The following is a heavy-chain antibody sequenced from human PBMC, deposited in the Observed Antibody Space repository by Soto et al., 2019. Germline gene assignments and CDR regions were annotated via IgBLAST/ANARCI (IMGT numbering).Heavy chain of an antibody. CDR1: GYTFTSYD. J-gene: IGHJ6*03. V-gene: IGHV1-8*01. D-gene: IGHD2-15*01. CDR3: ARGLVVAGYYYYYYMDV. Sequence: GASVKVSCKASGYTFTSYDINWVRQATGQGLEWMGWMNPNSGNTGYAQKFQGRVTMTRNTSISTAYMELSSLRSEDTAVYYCARGLVVAGYYYYYYMDVWGKGTTVTVSS. CDR2: MNPNSGNT.